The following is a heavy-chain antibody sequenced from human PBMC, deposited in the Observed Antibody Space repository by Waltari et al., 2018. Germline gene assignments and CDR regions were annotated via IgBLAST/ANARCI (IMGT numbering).Heavy chain of an antibody. CDR3: ARGYSGSDAFDI. D-gene: IGHD1-26*01. J-gene: IGHJ3*02. CDR2: IIPIFGTA. CDR1: GFNFNTSR. V-gene: IGHV1-69*06. Sequence: VHLVESGGGLVQPGGSLRLSCATSGFNFNTSRMSWARQAPGKGLEWMGGIIPIFGTANYAQKLQGRVTITADKSTSTAYMELSSLRSEDTAVYYCARGYSGSDAFDIWGQGTMVTVSS.